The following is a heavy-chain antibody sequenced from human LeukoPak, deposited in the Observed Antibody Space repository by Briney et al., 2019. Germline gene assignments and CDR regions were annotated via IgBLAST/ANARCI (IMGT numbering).Heavy chain of an antibody. Sequence: GGSLRLSCAASGFTFSSYSMNWVRQAPGKGLEWVSSISSSSSYIYYADSVKGRFTISRDNAKNSLYLQMNSLSAEDTAVYYCARAQKYSYDAFDIWGQGTMVTVSS. CDR2: ISSSSSYI. CDR1: GFTFSSYS. D-gene: IGHD4-11*01. CDR3: ARAQKYSYDAFDI. V-gene: IGHV3-21*01. J-gene: IGHJ3*02.